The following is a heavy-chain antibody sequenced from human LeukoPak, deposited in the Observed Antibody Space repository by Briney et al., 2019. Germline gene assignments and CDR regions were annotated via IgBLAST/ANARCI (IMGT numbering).Heavy chain of an antibody. CDR1: GFTFISYW. V-gene: IGHV3-7*03. CDR2: IKQDGSEK. J-gene: IGHJ4*02. D-gene: IGHD2-2*01. Sequence: GGSLRLSCAASGFTFISYWMSWVRQAPGKGLEWVANIKQDGSEKFYVDSVKGRFTISRDNSKNTLYLQMNSLRAEDTAVYYCAKGGVVVVPAAICLDYWGQGTLVTVSS. CDR3: AKGGVVVVPAAICLDY.